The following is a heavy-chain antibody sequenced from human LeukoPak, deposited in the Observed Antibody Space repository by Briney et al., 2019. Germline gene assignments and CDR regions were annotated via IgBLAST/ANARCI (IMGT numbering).Heavy chain of an antibody. Sequence: SETLSLTCTVSGDSISNYYWSWIRQPPGKGLEWIGYIYYSGSTNYNPSLKSRVSISVDTSKNQFSLKLSSVTAADTAIYYCARERYYGEEYYFDYWGQGTLVTVSS. CDR3: ARERYYGEEYYFDY. CDR2: IYYSGST. D-gene: IGHD4-17*01. J-gene: IGHJ4*02. CDR1: GDSISNYY. V-gene: IGHV4-59*01.